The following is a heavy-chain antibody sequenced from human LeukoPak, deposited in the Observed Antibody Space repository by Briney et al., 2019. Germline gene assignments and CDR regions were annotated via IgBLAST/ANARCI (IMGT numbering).Heavy chain of an antibody. D-gene: IGHD6-13*01. CDR1: GGSISSYY. CDR2: IYYSGST. J-gene: IGHJ6*02. CDR3: ARGAVIAAADEYYYGMDV. V-gene: IGHV4-59*01. Sequence: PSETLSLTCSVSGGSISSYYWSWIRQPPGKGLQWIGYIYYSGSTNYNPSLKSRVTISVDTSKNQFSLKLSSVTAADTAVYYCARGAVIAAADEYYYGMDVWGQGTTVTVSS.